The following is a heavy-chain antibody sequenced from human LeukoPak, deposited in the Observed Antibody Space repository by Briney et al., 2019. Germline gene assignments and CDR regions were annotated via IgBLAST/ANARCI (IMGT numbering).Heavy chain of an antibody. Sequence: SETLSLTCAVYAGSFSSYYWSWIRQPPGKGLEGIGEIKHSGSTNYNPSLKSRVTISVDTSKNQFSLKLSSVTAADTAVYYCARQSQNKAARRRGAFDIWGQGTMVTVSS. CDR1: AGSFSSYY. D-gene: IGHD6-6*01. V-gene: IGHV4-34*01. CDR2: IKHSGST. CDR3: ARQSQNKAARRRGAFDI. J-gene: IGHJ3*02.